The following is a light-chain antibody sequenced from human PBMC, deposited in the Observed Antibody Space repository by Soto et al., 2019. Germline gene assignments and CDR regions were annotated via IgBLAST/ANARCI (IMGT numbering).Light chain of an antibody. CDR3: HQFYCYST. Sequence: DIQMTKSPSVLSASVGDKVTITCRASQDIRNSWACYQQRPGKPPEMFISQASDSQGGVPSRFSGSGAGTEFTLTITSLHSGEFATYVCHQFYCYSTVGQGTKL. CDR1: QDIRNS. J-gene: IGKJ2*01. CDR2: QAS. V-gene: IGKV1-5*03.